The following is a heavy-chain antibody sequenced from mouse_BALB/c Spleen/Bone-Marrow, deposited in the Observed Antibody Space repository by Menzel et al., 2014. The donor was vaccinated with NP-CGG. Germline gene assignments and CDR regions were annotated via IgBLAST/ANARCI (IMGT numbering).Heavy chain of an antibody. V-gene: IGHV1-4*01. CDR3: APYDGYYNWYFDV. CDR2: IDLSSGYS. Sequence: LEESGAELARPGASVKMSCKASGYTFTSYTMHWIKQRPGQGLEWIGYIDLSSGYSNYNQKFKDKATLTADISSSTAYMQLSSLTSEDSAVYYCAPYDGYYNWYFDVWGAGTTVTVSS. D-gene: IGHD2-3*01. J-gene: IGHJ1*01. CDR1: GYTFTSYT.